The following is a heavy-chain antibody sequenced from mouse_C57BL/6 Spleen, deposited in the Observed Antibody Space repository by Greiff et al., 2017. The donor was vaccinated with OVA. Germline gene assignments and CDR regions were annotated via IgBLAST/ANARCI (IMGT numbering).Heavy chain of an antibody. D-gene: IGHD4-1*01. CDR1: GYTFTSYT. CDR2: INPSSGYT. J-gene: IGHJ3*01. V-gene: IGHV1-4*01. Sequence: QVQLQPSGAELARPGASVKMSCKASGYTFTSYTMHWVKQRPGQGLEWIGYINPSSGYTKYNQKIKDKATLTADKSSSTAYMQLSSLTSEDSAVYYCARSRELGPFAYWGQGTLVTVSA. CDR3: ARSRELGPFAY.